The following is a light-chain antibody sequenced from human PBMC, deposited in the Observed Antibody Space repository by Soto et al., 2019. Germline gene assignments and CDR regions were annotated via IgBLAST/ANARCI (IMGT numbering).Light chain of an antibody. V-gene: IGLV2-8*01. Sequence: QSALTQPPSASGSPGQSVTISCTGTSSDVGGYNYVSWYQQYPGRAPKLMIYEVTKRPSGVPDRFSGSKSGNTAYLTVSGLQADDEADYYCSSYAASNNFYFVFGGGTKLTVL. CDR1: SSDVGGYNY. CDR2: EVT. CDR3: SSYAASNNFYFV. J-gene: IGLJ3*02.